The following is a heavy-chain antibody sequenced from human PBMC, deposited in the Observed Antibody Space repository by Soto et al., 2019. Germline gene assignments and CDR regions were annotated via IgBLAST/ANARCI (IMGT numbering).Heavy chain of an antibody. CDR2: ILYGGTNE. V-gene: IGHV3-30*03. Sequence: QVQLVESGGGVVQPGRSLRLSCAASGFTFSNYGMHWVRQAPGKGLEWVAVILYGGTNEYYPDSVKGQFTISRDNSKDTLYLQMSSLRREDTAVYFCARGGTYGMDVWGQGTTVTVS. CDR3: ARGGTYGMDV. CDR1: GFTFSNYG. D-gene: IGHD6-25*01. J-gene: IGHJ6*02.